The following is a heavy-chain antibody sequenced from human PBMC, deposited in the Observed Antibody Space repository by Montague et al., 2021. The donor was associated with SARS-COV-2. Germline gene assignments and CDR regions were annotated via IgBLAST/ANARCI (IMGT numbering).Heavy chain of an antibody. V-gene: IGHV4-61*01. Sequence: SETLSLTCIVSGGSVSSGSYYWSWIRQPPGKGLEWIGYIYYSGSTNYNPSLKSRVTISVDTSKNQFSLKLSSVTAADTAVYYCARDPWRITIFGVVTRYGMEVWGQGTTVTVPS. CDR1: GGSVSSGSYY. CDR3: ARDPWRITIFGVVTRYGMEV. D-gene: IGHD3-3*01. CDR2: IYYSGST. J-gene: IGHJ6*02.